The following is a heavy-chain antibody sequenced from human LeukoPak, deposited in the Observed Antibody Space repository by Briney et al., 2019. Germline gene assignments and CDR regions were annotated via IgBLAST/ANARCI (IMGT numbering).Heavy chain of an antibody. CDR1: GGSISSSSYY. J-gene: IGHJ3*02. Sequence: SETLSLTCTVSGGSISSSSYYWGWIRQPPGKGLEWIGSIYYSGSTYYNPSLKSRVTISVDTCKNQFSLKLSSVAAADTAVYYCARQIVVVTAIPHDAFDIWGQGTMVTVSS. V-gene: IGHV4-39*01. CDR2: IYYSGST. CDR3: ARQIVVVTAIPHDAFDI. D-gene: IGHD2-21*02.